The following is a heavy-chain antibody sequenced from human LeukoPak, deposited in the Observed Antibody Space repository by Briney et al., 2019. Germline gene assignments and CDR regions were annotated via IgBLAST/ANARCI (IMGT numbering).Heavy chain of an antibody. J-gene: IGHJ5*02. CDR2: IYYSGST. V-gene: IGHV4-31*03. CDR1: GGSISSGGYY. CDR3: ARSGSWWSWFDP. D-gene: IGHD6-13*01. Sequence: SETLSLTCTVSGGSISSGGYYWSWIRQHPGKGLEWIGYIYYSGSTYYNPSLKSRVTISVDTSKNQFSLKLSSVTAADTAVYYCARSGSWWSWFDPWGQGTLVTVSS.